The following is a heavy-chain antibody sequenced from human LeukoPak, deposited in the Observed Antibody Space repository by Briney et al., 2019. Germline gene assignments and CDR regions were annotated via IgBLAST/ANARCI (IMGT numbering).Heavy chain of an antibody. J-gene: IGHJ4*02. V-gene: IGHV1-18*01. D-gene: IGHD2-2*01. CDR1: GYTFTSYG. CDR3: ARDIGEGDIVVVPAALDY. CDR2: ISAYNGNT. Sequence: ASVKVSCKASGYTFTSYGISWERQAPGQGLEWMGWISAYNGNTNYAQKLQGRVTMTTDTSTSTAYMELRSLRSDDTAVYYCARDIGEGDIVVVPAALDYWGQGTLVTVSS.